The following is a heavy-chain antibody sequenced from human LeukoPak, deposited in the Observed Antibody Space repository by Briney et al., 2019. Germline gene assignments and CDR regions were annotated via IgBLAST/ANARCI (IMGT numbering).Heavy chain of an antibody. CDR2: IYTSGST. CDR3: GGTGVLLWFGEFASGAFDI. CDR1: GGSISSYY. D-gene: IGHD3-10*01. Sequence: SETLSLTCTVSGGSISSYYWSWIRQPAGKGLEWIGRIYTSGSTNYNPSLKSRVTMSVDTSKNQFSLKLSSVTAADTAVYYCGGTGVLLWFGEFASGAFDIWGQGTMVTVSS. V-gene: IGHV4-4*07. J-gene: IGHJ3*02.